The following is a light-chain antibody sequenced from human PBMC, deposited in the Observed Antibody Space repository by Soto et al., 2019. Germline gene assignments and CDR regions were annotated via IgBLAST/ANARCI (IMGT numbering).Light chain of an antibody. CDR3: SSYTSSSSYV. CDR2: DVS. Sequence: QSALTLSASVSGSPGQSITISCTGTSSDVGGYNYVSWYQQHPGKAPKLMIYDVSNRPSGVSNRFSGSKSGNTASLTISGLQAEDEADYYCSSYTSSSSYVFGTGTQLTVL. J-gene: IGLJ1*01. V-gene: IGLV2-14*01. CDR1: SSDVGGYNY.